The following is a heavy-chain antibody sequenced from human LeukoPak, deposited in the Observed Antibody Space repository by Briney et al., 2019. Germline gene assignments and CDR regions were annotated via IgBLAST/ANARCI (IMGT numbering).Heavy chain of an antibody. CDR1: GGSISSYY. CDR3: ARDPVRYCSSTSCRVP. J-gene: IGHJ5*02. D-gene: IGHD2-2*01. CDR2: IYYSGST. V-gene: IGHV4-59*01. Sequence: MPSETLSLTCTVSGGSISSYYWSWIRQPPGKGLEWIGYIYYSGSTNYNPSLKSRVTISVDTSKNQFSLKLCSVTAADTAVYYCARDPVRYCSSTSCRVPWGQGTLVTVSS.